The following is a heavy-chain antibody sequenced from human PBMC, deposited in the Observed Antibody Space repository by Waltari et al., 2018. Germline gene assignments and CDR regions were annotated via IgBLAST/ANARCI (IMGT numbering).Heavy chain of an antibody. CDR2: TYYSGST. D-gene: IGHD6-6*01. CDR3: ARVNIAARRGGVDY. J-gene: IGHJ4*02. V-gene: IGHV4-59*01. Sequence: QVQLQESGPGLVKPSETLSLTCTVSGGSISRYYWSWIRQPPGKGLDWIGYTYYSGSTNYNPSLKSRVTISVDTSKNQFSLKLSSVTAADTAVYYCARVNIAARRGGVDYWGQGTLVTVSS. CDR1: GGSISRYY.